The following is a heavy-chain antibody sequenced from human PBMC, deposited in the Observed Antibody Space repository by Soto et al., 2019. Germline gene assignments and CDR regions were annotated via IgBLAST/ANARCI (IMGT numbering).Heavy chain of an antibody. J-gene: IGHJ4*02. CDR2: IWYDGSNT. CDR3: ARHEMATSVMGIIDY. V-gene: IGHV3-33*01. D-gene: IGHD5-12*01. CDR1: GFTFSYYG. Sequence: QVQLVESGGGVVQPGRSLRLSCAASGFTFSYYGMHWVRQAPGKGLEWVAVIWYDGSNTYYADSVKGRFTIARDNSKNTRYLQMNSLRAEDTAVYYCARHEMATSVMGIIDYWGQGTLVTVSS.